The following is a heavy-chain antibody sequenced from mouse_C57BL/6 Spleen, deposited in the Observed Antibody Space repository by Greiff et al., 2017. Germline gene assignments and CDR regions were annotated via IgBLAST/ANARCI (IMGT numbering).Heavy chain of an antibody. CDR3: VRGITTFDY. V-gene: IGHV10-1*01. Sequence: EVKLVESGGGLVQPKGSLKLSCAASGFSFNTYAMNWVRQAPGKGLEWVARIRSKSNNYATYYADSVKDRFTISRDDSESMLYLQMNNLKTEDTAMYYCVRGITTFDYWGQGTTLTVSS. J-gene: IGHJ2*01. D-gene: IGHD1-1*01. CDR2: IRSKSNNYAT. CDR1: GFSFNTYA.